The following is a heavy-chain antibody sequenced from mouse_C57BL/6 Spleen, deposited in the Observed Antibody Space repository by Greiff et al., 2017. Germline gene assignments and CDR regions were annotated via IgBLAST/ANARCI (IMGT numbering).Heavy chain of an antibody. D-gene: IGHD2-3*01. CDR2: IYPGDGDT. CDR3: SSIYDGYPAWFAY. Sequence: QVQLQQSGAELVKPGASVKISCKASGYAFSSYWMNWVKQRPGKGLEWIGQIYPGDGDTTYNGKFKGKATLTADKSSSTASMQLRRLTSEDSAVYFCSSIYDGYPAWFAYWGQGTLVTVSA. CDR1: GYAFSSYW. J-gene: IGHJ3*01. V-gene: IGHV1-80*01.